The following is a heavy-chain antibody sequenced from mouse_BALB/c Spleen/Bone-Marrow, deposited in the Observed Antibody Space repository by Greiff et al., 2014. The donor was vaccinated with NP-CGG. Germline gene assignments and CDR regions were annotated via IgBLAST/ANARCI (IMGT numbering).Heavy chain of an antibody. Sequence: VQLQQSGTVLARPGASVKMSCKASGYTFTSYWMHWVKQRPGQGLEWIGAIYPGNSDTSYNQKFKGKAKLTAVTSTSTAYMELSSLTNEDSAVYYCTRYPYYYGSRNYYAMGYWGQGTSVTVSS. J-gene: IGHJ4*01. CDR3: TRYPYYYGSRNYYAMGY. V-gene: IGHV1-5*01. CDR1: GYTFTSYW. CDR2: IYPGNSDT. D-gene: IGHD1-1*01.